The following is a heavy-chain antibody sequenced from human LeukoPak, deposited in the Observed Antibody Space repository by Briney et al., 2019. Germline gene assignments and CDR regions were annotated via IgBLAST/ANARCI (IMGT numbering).Heavy chain of an antibody. Sequence: GGSLRLSCAASGFTFSSYGMHWVRQAPGKGLEWVAVISYDGSNKYYADSVKGRFTISRDNSKNTLYLQMNSLRAEDAAVYCCAKDKPLTYCSGGSCSLYCYYGMDVWGQGTTVTVSS. V-gene: IGHV3-30*18. D-gene: IGHD2-15*01. CDR3: AKDKPLTYCSGGSCSLYCYYGMDV. CDR1: GFTFSSYG. CDR2: ISYDGSNK. J-gene: IGHJ6*02.